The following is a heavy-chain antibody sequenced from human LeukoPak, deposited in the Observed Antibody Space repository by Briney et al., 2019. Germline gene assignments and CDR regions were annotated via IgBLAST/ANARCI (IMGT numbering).Heavy chain of an antibody. V-gene: IGHV3-23*01. D-gene: IGHD3-10*01. J-gene: IGHJ1*01. CDR2: ISGSGGST. Sequence: GGSLRLSCAASGFTFSSYAMSWVRQAPGKGLEWVSAISGSGGSTYYADSVKGRFTISRDNSKNTLHLQMNSLRAEDTAVYYCANSMVRGVTQYFQHWGQGTLVTVSS. CDR1: GFTFSSYA. CDR3: ANSMVRGVTQYFQH.